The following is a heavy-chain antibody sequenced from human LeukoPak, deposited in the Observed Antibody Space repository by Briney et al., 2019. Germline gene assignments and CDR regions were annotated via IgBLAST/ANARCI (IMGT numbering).Heavy chain of an antibody. Sequence: KPSETLSLTCAVYGGSFSGYYWSWIRQPPGKGLEWIGEINHSGSTNYNPSLKSRVTISVDTSKNQFSLKLSSVTAADTAVYYCARDDYYDSSGSYAFDYWAREPWSPSPQ. CDR3: ARDDYYDSSGSYAFDY. D-gene: IGHD3-22*01. V-gene: IGHV4-34*01. J-gene: IGHJ4*02. CDR2: INHSGST. CDR1: GGSFSGYY.